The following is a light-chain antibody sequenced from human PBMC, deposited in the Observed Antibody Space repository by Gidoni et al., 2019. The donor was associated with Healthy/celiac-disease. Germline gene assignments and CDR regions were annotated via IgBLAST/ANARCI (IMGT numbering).Light chain of an antibody. Sequence: DIQMTQSPSTLSASVGDRVTITCRASQSISSWLAWYQQKPGKAPKLLIYKASSLESGVPSRFSGSGSGTEFTLTISSLQPDDFATYYCQQYNSYPYTFGQXTKLEIK. CDR2: KAS. CDR3: QQYNSYPYT. V-gene: IGKV1-5*03. CDR1: QSISSW. J-gene: IGKJ2*01.